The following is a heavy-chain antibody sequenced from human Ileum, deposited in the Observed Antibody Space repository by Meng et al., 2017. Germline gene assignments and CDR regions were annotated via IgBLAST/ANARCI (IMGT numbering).Heavy chain of an antibody. CDR3: ARERPSTSGDAFDM. CDR2: ITATGPYT. CDR1: GFTFSDYE. J-gene: IGHJ3*02. D-gene: IGHD5-24*01. V-gene: IGHV3-48*03. Sequence: GESLKISCVASGFTFSDYEMNWVRQAPGKGPEWVSYITATGPYTQYADSVKDRFTIFRDNTKNSLYLQMNSLRVDDTAIYYCARERPSTSGDAFDMWGQGTMVTVSS.